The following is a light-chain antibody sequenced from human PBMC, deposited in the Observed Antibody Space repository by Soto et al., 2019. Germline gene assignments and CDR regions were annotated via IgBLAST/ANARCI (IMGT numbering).Light chain of an antibody. J-gene: IGLJ3*02. CDR1: SGSVSTTYY. Sequence: QTVVTQEPPFSVSPGGTVTFTCGLSSGSVSTTYYPSWYQQTPGQAPRTLIYNTNARSSGVPDRFSGSILGNKAALTITGAQADDESDYYCVLYMGSGIWAFGGGTKLTVL. CDR3: VLYMGSGIWA. CDR2: NTN. V-gene: IGLV8-61*01.